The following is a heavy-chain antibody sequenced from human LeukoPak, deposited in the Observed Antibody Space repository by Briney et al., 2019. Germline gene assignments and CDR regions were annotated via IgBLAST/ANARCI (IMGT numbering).Heavy chain of an antibody. D-gene: IGHD3-3*01. V-gene: IGHV4-59*08. CDR2: IYYSGRT. CDR3: AGSFDFWSGYYDY. Sequence: SETLSLTCTVSGGSISSHYWSWIRQPPGKGLEWIGYIYYSGRTNHNPSLKSRVTISVDTSKNQFSLKLSSVTAADTAVYYCAGSFDFWSGYYDYWGQGTLVTVSS. CDR1: GGSISSHY. J-gene: IGHJ4*02.